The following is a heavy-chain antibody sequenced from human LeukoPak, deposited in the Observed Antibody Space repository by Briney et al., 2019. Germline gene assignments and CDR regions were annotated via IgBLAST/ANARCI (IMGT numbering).Heavy chain of an antibody. J-gene: IGHJ6*03. CDR1: GGSFSGYY. Sequence: SETLSLTCAVYGGSFSGYYWSWIRQPPGKGLEWIGEINHSGSTNYNPSLKSRVTISVDTSKNQFSLKLSSVTAADTAVYYCARGRGYIRYHYYYMDVWDKGTTVTVSS. CDR2: INHSGST. D-gene: IGHD2-15*01. V-gene: IGHV4-34*01. CDR3: ARGRGYIRYHYYYMDV.